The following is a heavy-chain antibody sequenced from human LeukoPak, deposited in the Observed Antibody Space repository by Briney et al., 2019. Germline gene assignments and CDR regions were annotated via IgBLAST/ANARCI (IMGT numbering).Heavy chain of an antibody. J-gene: IGHJ4*02. Sequence: SETLSLTCAVSGGSFSVYYWSWIRQPPGKGLEWIGEIYHSGSTNYNPSLKSRVTISVDTSKNRFSLKLSSATAADTAVYYCARVTAAGTGPDYWGQGTLVSVFS. D-gene: IGHD6-13*01. CDR2: IYHSGST. CDR3: ARVTAAGTGPDY. CDR1: GGSFSVYY. V-gene: IGHV4-34*01.